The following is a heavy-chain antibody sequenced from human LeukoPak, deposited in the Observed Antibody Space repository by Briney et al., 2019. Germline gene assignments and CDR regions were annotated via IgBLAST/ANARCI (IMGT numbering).Heavy chain of an antibody. CDR2: IKEDGSEK. J-gene: IGHJ4*02. D-gene: IGHD6-13*01. V-gene: IGHV3-7*03. CDR3: AKLAAAATADLFNY. Sequence: GGSLRLSCAASGFTFSSYWMSWVRQAPGKGLEWVANIKEDGSEKYYVDSVKGRFTISRDNSKSTLYLQMNSLRAEDTAVYYCAKLAAAATADLFNYWGQGTLVTVSS. CDR1: GFTFSSYW.